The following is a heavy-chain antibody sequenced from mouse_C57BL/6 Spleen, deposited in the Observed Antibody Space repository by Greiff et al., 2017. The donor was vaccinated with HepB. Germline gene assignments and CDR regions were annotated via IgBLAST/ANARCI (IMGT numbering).Heavy chain of an antibody. CDR2: IRNKANGYTT. J-gene: IGHJ1*03. CDR1: GFTFTDYY. V-gene: IGHV7-3*01. CDR3: ARLDSSHFPNWYFDV. D-gene: IGHD1-1*01. Sequence: EVKLMESGGGLVQPGGSLSLSCAASGFTFTDYYMSWVRQPPGKALEWLGFIRNKANGYTTEYSASVKGRFTISRDNSQSILYLQMNALRAEDSATYYCARLDSSHFPNWYFDVWGTGTTVTVSS.